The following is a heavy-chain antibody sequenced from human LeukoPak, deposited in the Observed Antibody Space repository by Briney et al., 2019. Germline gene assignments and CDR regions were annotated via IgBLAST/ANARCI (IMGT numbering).Heavy chain of an antibody. J-gene: IGHJ4*02. CDR1: GYTFTGYY. D-gene: IGHD3-22*01. V-gene: IGHV1-2*02. CDR2: INPNSGGT. Sequence: GASVKVSCKASGYTFTGYYMHWVRQAPGQGLEWMGWINPNSGGTNYAQKFQGRVTMTRDTSISTAYMELSSLRSDDTAVYYCARGSPPRRNYDSRGYYSYYFDYWGQGTLVTVSS. CDR3: ARGSPPRRNYDSRGYYSYYFDY.